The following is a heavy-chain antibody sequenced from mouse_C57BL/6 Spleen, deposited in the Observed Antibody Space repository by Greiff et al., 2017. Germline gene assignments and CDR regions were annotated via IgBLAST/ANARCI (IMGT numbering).Heavy chain of an antibody. D-gene: IGHD1-1*01. Sequence: VQLQQSGPGLVQPSQSLSITCTVSGFSLTSYGVHWVRPSPGTGLAWLGVIWRGGSTDYNAAFMSRLSITKDNSKSQVFFKMNSLQADDTAIYYCAKKKSYGSSYGWYFDVWGTGTTVTVSS. CDR3: AKKKSYGSSYGWYFDV. CDR1: GFSLTSYG. V-gene: IGHV2-5*01. J-gene: IGHJ1*03. CDR2: IWRGGST.